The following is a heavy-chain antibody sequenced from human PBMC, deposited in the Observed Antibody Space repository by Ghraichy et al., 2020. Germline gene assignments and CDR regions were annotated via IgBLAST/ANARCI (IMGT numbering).Heavy chain of an antibody. CDR1: GGSVSSGSYY. CDR2: IYYSGST. CDR3: ARQRSGSYPLDY. D-gene: IGHD3-10*01. J-gene: IGHJ4*02. Sequence: LNISCTVSGGSVSSGSYYWSWIRQPPGKGLEWIGYIYYSGSTNYNPSLKSRVTISVDTSKNQFSLKLSSVTAADTAVYYCARQRSGSYPLDYWGQGTLVTVSS. V-gene: IGHV4-61*01.